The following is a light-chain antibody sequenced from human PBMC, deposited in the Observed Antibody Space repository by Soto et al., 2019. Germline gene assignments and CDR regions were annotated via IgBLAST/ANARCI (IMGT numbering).Light chain of an antibody. J-gene: IGKJ2*01. V-gene: IGKV1-39*01. CDR2: AAS. CDR3: QQSYSTPMYT. Sequence: DIQMTQSPSSLSASVGDRVTITCRASQSISSYLNWYQQKPGKAPKLLIYAASSLQSGVPSRFSGSGSGTDFTLNISSLQPEDFATYYCQQSYSTPMYTFGQGTKLELK. CDR1: QSISSY.